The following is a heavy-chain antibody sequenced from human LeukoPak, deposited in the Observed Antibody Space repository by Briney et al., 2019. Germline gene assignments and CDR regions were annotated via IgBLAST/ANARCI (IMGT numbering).Heavy chain of an antibody. D-gene: IGHD3-22*01. J-gene: IGHJ4*02. CDR2: INPSGGST. V-gene: IGHV1-46*01. Sequence: ASVKVSCKASGYTFTSYYMHWVRQAPGQGLEWMGIINPSGGSTSYAQKFQGRVTMTRDTSTSTVHMELSSLRSEDTAVYYCARGRRITMIVVALDYWGQGTLVTVSS. CDR1: GYTFTSYY. CDR3: ARGRRITMIVVALDY.